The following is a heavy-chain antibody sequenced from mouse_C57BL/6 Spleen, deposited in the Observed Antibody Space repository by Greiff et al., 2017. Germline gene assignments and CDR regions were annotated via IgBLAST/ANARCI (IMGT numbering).Heavy chain of an antibody. CDR1: GYTFTDYE. V-gene: IGHV1-15*01. D-gene: IGHD1-1*01. Sequence: QVQLQQSGAELVRPGASVTLSCKASGYTFTDYEMHWVKQTPVHGLEWIGAIDPETGGTAYNQKFKGKAILTADKSSSTAYMALRSLTSEDSAVYYCTRVDYYGSSYLDYWGQGTTLTVSS. J-gene: IGHJ2*01. CDR3: TRVDYYGSSYLDY. CDR2: IDPETGGT.